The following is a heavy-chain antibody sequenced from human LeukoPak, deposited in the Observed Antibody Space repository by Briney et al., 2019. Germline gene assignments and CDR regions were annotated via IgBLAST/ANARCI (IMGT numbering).Heavy chain of an antibody. CDR3: ARSTYSSSWYDY. J-gene: IGHJ4*02. Sequence: QLGRPLRLSCAGSGFTFRSYWMHWVRQAPGKGLVWVSRINSEGSSTSYADSVKGRLTISRDNAKNTLYLQKNSLRAEDTAVYYCARSTYSSSWYDYWGQGTLVTVSS. CDR1: GFTFRSYW. CDR2: INSEGSST. V-gene: IGHV3-74*01. D-gene: IGHD6-13*01.